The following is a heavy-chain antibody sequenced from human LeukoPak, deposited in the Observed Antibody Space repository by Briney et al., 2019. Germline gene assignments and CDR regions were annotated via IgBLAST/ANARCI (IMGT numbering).Heavy chain of an antibody. D-gene: IGHD3-16*01. J-gene: IGHJ4*02. CDR1: GFSVSDYS. Sequence: AGGSLRLSCAASGFSVSDYSISWIRQSPGKGPEWISYVMSGHGSTNYADSVKGRFTISRDNAKNSVALQLDGLRADDTAAYFCTRERRGSYYAFESWGQGTLVTVSS. CDR3: TRERRGSYYAFES. CDR2: VMSGHGST. V-gene: IGHV3-11*05.